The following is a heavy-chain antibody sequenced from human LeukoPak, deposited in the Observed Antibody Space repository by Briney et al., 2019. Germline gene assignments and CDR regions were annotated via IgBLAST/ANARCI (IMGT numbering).Heavy chain of an antibody. CDR1: GFTFSSYW. D-gene: IGHD5-12*01. J-gene: IGHJ4*02. V-gene: IGHV3-7*01. CDR3: ARVVDIVATIWFDY. Sequence: GGSLRLSCAASGFTFSSYWMSWVRQAPGKGLEWVANIKQDGSEKYYVDSVKGRFTISRDNAKNSLYPQMNSLRAEDTAVYYSARVVDIVATIWFDYWGQGTLVTVSS. CDR2: IKQDGSEK.